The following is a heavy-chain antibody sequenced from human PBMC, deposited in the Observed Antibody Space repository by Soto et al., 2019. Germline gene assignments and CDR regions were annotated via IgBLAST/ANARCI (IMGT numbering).Heavy chain of an antibody. CDR1: GYTFRNCG. J-gene: IGHJ4*02. V-gene: IGHV1-18*01. Sequence: QVQLVQSGAEVKKPGASVKVSCEAYGYTFRNCGITWVRQAPGQGLEWMGWVSAYNRNTNYAQKFQERVTMTTDTATSTDSMELRSLRSADTAIYFCAREGQWESLPYWGQGTLVTVSS. D-gene: IGHD1-26*01. CDR2: VSAYNRNT. CDR3: AREGQWESLPY.